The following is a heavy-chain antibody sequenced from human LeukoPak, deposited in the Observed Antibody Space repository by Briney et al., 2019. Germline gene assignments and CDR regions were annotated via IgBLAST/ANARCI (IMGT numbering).Heavy chain of an antibody. V-gene: IGHV5-51*01. CDR1: GYSFTSYW. D-gene: IGHD3-3*01. CDR3: AGQYYDFWSGYSPFDY. CDR2: IYPGDSDT. J-gene: IGHJ4*02. Sequence: GESLKISCKGSGYSFTSYWIGWVRQMPGKGLEWMGIIYPGDSDTRYSPSFQGQVTISADKSISTAYLQWSSLKASDTAMYYCAGQYYDFWSGYSPFDYWGQGTLVTVSS.